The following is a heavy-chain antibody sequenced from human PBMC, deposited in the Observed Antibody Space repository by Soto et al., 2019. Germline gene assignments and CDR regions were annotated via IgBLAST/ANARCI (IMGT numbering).Heavy chain of an antibody. Sequence: QVQLQESGPGLVKPSQTLSLTCTVSGGSISSGGYYWSWIRQHPGKGLEWIGYIYYSGSTYYNPSLKSRVTISVDTSKNQSSLKLSSVTAADTAVYYCAREPYYYGSGSYSYYYYYGMDVWGQGTTVTVSS. CDR1: GGSISSGGYY. J-gene: IGHJ6*02. V-gene: IGHV4-31*03. CDR2: IYYSGST. CDR3: AREPYYYGSGSYSYYYYYGMDV. D-gene: IGHD3-10*01.